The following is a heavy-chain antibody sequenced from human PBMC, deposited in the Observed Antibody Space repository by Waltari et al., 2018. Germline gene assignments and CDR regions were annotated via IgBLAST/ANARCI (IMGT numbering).Heavy chain of an antibody. CDR2: IRYDGSNK. J-gene: IGHJ6*02. D-gene: IGHD5-12*01. CDR3: ANTEYSGYGPKNYYYYYGMDV. Sequence: QVQLVESGGGVVQPGGSLRLSCAASGFTFSSYGMHWVRQAPGKGLEWVAFIRYDGSNKYYADSVKGRFTISRDNSKNTLYLQMNSLRAEDTAVYYCANTEYSGYGPKNYYYYYGMDVWGQGTTVTVSS. V-gene: IGHV3-30*02. CDR1: GFTFSSYG.